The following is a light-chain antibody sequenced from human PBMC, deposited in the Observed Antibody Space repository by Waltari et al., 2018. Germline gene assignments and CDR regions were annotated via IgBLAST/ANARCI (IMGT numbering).Light chain of an antibody. V-gene: IGKV4-1*01. Sequence: DIVMTQSPDSLAVSLGERATINCKSSQSVLYSSNNKNYLAWYQQKPGQPPKLVIYWASARESGVPDRFSGSESGTDFTLTISSLQAEDVAVYYCHQYYSTPFTFGPGTKVDIK. CDR3: HQYYSTPFT. J-gene: IGKJ3*01. CDR1: QSVLYSSNNKNY. CDR2: WAS.